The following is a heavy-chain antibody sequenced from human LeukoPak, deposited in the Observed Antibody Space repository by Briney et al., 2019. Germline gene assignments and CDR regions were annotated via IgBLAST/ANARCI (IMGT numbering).Heavy chain of an antibody. CDR1: GYTFTSYD. D-gene: IGHD1-26*01. J-gene: IGHJ4*02. Sequence: ASVKVSCKASGYTFTSYDINWVRQATGQGLEWMGWMNPNSGNTGYAQKFQGRVTMTRDTSISTAYMELSRLRSDDTAVYYCARGPHRATLDYWGQGTLVTVSS. V-gene: IGHV1-8*01. CDR2: MNPNSGNT. CDR3: ARGPHRATLDY.